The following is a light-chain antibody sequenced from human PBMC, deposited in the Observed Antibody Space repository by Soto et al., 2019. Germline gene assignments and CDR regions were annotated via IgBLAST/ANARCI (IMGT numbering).Light chain of an antibody. V-gene: IGKV3-15*01. CDR2: GAS. Sequence: EIVMTQSPATLSVSPGDRATLSCRASQSVSSNLAWYQQKPGQAPRLLIYGASTRATGIPARFSGSGSGTEFTLTISSLQSEDFAVYYCQQYNNWPPLTFXGGTKVDIK. CDR1: QSVSSN. J-gene: IGKJ4*01. CDR3: QQYNNWPPLT.